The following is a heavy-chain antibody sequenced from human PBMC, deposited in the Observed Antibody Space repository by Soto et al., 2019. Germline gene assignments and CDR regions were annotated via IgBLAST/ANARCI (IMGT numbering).Heavy chain of an antibody. D-gene: IGHD3-22*01. V-gene: IGHV1-8*01. CDR3: ARGDYYDSSGPFSDAFDI. CDR1: AYTFTSYD. CDR2: MNPNNGNT. Sequence: GASVKVSCKAAAYTFTSYDINWVRQATGQDFEWMGWMNPNNGNTAYARKFQGRVTMTRDTSKSTAFMELSSLTSEDTAMYYCARGDYYDSSGPFSDAFDIWGQGTMVTVSS. J-gene: IGHJ3*02.